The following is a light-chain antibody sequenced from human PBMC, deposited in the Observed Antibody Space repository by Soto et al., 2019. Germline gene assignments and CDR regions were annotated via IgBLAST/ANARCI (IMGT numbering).Light chain of an antibody. CDR1: QSVSNN. CDR2: GAS. V-gene: IGKV3-15*01. Sequence: EIVMTQSPATLSVSPGERATLSCMASQSVSNNLAGYQQKPGQAPRLLIYGASTRATAIPASFSGSGSGADFTLTISRLQSEDFAIYYCQQYDNWTRTFGPGTKVEIK. CDR3: QQYDNWTRT. J-gene: IGKJ1*01.